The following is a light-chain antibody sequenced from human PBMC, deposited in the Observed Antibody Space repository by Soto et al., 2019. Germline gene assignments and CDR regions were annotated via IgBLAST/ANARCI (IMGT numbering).Light chain of an antibody. J-gene: IGKJ1*01. V-gene: IGKV3-20*01. CDR2: GAS. CDR1: QSVSSR. Sequence: EIVMTQSPGTLSLSPGERATLSCRASQSVSSRLAWYQQQPGQAPRLLIYGASSRATGIPDRFSGSGSGAYFTLTISRLEPEDFAVYYSQRYGTSTTFGQGTKVDI. CDR3: QRYGTSTT.